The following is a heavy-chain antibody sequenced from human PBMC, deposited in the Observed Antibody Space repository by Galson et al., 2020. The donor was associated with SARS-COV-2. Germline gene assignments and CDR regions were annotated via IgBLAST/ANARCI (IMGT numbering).Heavy chain of an antibody. CDR1: GFTFSSYA. D-gene: IGHD3-10*01. Sequence: GESLKISCAASGFTFSSYAMSWVRQAPGKGLEWVSAISGSGGSTYYADSVKGRFTISRDNSKNTLYLQMNSLRAEDTAVYYCAKDHPRGGGSGSYPYWGQGTLVTVSS. J-gene: IGHJ4*02. CDR3: AKDHPRGGGSGSYPY. V-gene: IGHV3-23*01. CDR2: ISGSGGST.